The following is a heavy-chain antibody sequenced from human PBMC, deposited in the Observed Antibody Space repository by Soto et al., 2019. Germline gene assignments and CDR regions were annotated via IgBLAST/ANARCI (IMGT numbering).Heavy chain of an antibody. J-gene: IGHJ4*02. D-gene: IGHD3-10*01. V-gene: IGHV6-1*01. CDR3: ARLALSNTYYYGSGSYYDY. Sequence: SQTLSLTCAISGDSVSSNSAAWNWIRQSPSRGLEWLGRTYYRSKWYNDYAVSVKSRITINPDTSKNQFSLQLNSVTPEDTAVYYCARLALSNTYYYGSGSYYDYWGQGTLVTVSS. CDR1: GDSVSSNSAA. CDR2: TYYRSKWYN.